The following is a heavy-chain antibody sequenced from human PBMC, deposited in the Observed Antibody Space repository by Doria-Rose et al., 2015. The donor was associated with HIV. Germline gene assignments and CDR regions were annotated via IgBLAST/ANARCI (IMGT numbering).Heavy chain of an antibody. CDR3: ARMGSYRELDY. V-gene: IGHV4-31*03. Sequence: QVQLHESGPCLVKPSETLSLTCSVSGASASSRGYYWNWIRQVPGKGLESLGYTYYTGTSDYSPSLKSRLNMAVVTSKNQFSLKLSFVTVADTAVYYCARMGSYRELDYWGQGALVIVSA. D-gene: IGHD3-3*01. CDR2: TYYTGTS. J-gene: IGHJ4*02. CDR1: GASASSRGYY.